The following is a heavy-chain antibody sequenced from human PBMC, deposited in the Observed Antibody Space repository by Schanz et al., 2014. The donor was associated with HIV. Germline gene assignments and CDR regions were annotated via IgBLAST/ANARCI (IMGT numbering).Heavy chain of an antibody. CDR2: IIPIFGTT. V-gene: IGHV1-69*01. CDR3: ASGRRSGIGWRMDV. Sequence: QVQLVQSGAEVKKPGSSVKVSCKPSGGTLTNYAISWVRQAPGQGPEWMGGIIPIFGTTNYAQKFQGRVTITADPSTNTAYMEMRGLRFEDTAIYYCASGRRSGIGWRMDVWGQGTTVSVSS. D-gene: IGHD6-19*01. J-gene: IGHJ6*02. CDR1: GGTLTNYA.